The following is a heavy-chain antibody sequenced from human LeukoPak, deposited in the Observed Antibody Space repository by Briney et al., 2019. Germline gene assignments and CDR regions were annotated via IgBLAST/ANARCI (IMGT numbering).Heavy chain of an antibody. CDR3: AKDLSRNYCVDY. CDR2: IQYDGSNK. V-gene: IGHV3-30*02. J-gene: IGHJ4*02. D-gene: IGHD2-21*01. CDR1: GFTFSDHA. Sequence: PGGSLRLSCAASGFTFSDHAMHWVRQAPGKGPEWVAFIQYDGSNKNYVESVRGRFTISRDNSKNTMYLQMNSLTAGDTAVYYCAKDLSRNYCVDYWGQGALVTVSS.